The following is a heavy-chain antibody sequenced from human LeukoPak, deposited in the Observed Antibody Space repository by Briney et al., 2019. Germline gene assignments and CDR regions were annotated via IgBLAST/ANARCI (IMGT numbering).Heavy chain of an antibody. V-gene: IGHV3-23*01. CDR3: AKDSYSSGWYSTFFDY. J-gene: IGHJ4*02. CDR2: ISGSGGST. CDR1: GCTFSSYA. Sequence: GGSLRLSCAASGCTFSSYAMSWVRQAPGKGLEWVSAISGSGGSTYYADSVKGRFTISRDNSKNTLYLQMNSLRAEDTAVYYCAKDSYSSGWYSTFFDYWGQGTLVTVSS. D-gene: IGHD6-19*01.